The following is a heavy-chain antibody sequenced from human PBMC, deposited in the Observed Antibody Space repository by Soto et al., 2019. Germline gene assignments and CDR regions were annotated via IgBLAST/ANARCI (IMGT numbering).Heavy chain of an antibody. CDR1: GFTFSSYA. CDR3: ARVPTGESDDAFDI. D-gene: IGHD7-27*01. CDR2: ISYDGSNK. J-gene: IGHJ3*02. V-gene: IGHV3-30*04. Sequence: GGSLRLSCAASGFTFSSYAMHWVRQAPGKGLEWVAVISYDGSNKYYADSVKGRFTISRDNSKNTLYLQMNSLRAEDTAVYYCARVPTGESDDAFDIWGQGTMVTVSS.